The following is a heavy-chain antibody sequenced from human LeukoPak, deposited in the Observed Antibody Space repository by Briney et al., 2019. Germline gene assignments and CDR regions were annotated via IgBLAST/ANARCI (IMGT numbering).Heavy chain of an antibody. CDR3: ANSLGIGAFDI. J-gene: IGHJ3*02. CDR2: ISGSGDRT. Sequence: GGSLRLSCAASGFTFSTYAMSWVRQAPGKGLEWVSAISGSGDRTYYADSVKGRFTISRDNSKNTLYLQMNSLRAEDTAVYYCANSLGIGAFDIWGQGTMVTVSS. CDR1: GFTFSTYA. V-gene: IGHV3-23*01. D-gene: IGHD3-10*01.